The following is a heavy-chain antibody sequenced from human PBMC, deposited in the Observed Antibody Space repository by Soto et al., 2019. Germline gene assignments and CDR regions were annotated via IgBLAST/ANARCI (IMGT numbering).Heavy chain of an antibody. CDR2: IYYSGST. CDR3: ARGGWRQIDY. V-gene: IGHV4-59*08. D-gene: IGHD3-3*01. Sequence: SETLSLTCTVSGGSISSYYWSWIRQPPGKGLEWIGYIYYSGSTYYIPSLKSRVTISVDTSKNQFSLKLTSVTAADTAVYFCARGGWRQIDYWGQGTLVTAPQ. J-gene: IGHJ4*02. CDR1: GGSISSYY.